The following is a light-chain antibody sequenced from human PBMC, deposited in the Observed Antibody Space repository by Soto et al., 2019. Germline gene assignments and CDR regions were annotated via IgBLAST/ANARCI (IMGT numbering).Light chain of an antibody. CDR3: QQHSNWPLT. CDR2: GAS. Sequence: EIVMTQSPATLSMSPGERATLSCSASQSVSSSYLAWYQQKPGQAPSLLIYGASTRATGTPARFSGSGSGTDFTLTISSLEPEDFAVYYCQQHSNWPLTFGGGTKVDIK. CDR1: QSVSSSY. V-gene: IGKV3D-20*02. J-gene: IGKJ4*01.